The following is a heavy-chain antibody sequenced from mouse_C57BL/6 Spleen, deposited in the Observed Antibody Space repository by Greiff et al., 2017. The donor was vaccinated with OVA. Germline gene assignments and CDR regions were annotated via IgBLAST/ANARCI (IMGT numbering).Heavy chain of an antibody. J-gene: IGHJ2*01. Sequence: VQLQQSGPVLVKPGASVKMSCKASGYTFTDYYMNWVKQSHGKSLEWIGVINPYNGGTSYNQKFKGKATLTVDKSSRTAYMELNSLTSEDSAVYYCARSYDGYPRYWGQGTTLTVSS. CDR3: ARSYDGYPRY. CDR2: INPYNGGT. D-gene: IGHD2-3*01. V-gene: IGHV1-19*01. CDR1: GYTFTDYY.